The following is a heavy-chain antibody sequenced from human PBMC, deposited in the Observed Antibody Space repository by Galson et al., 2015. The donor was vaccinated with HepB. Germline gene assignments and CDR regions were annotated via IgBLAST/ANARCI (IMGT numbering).Heavy chain of an antibody. CDR1: GFTFNSYA. CDR3: AKVESSVWLFGVANLAFDI. Sequence: SLRLSCAASGFTFNSYAMSWVRQAPGKGLEWVSAISGTGGNTYSADSVKGRFTISRDNSKNTLFLQMNSLRAEDTAVYYCAKVESSVWLFGVANLAFDIWGQGTMVTVSS. D-gene: IGHD3-3*01. CDR2: ISGTGGNT. J-gene: IGHJ3*02. V-gene: IGHV3-23*01.